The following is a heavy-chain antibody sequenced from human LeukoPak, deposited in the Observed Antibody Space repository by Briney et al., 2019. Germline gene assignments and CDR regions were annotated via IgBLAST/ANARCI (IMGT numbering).Heavy chain of an antibody. Sequence: SETLPLTCTVSGGSISSGAYYWSWIRQPPGKGLEWIGYIYDSGSTYYNPSLKSRVTISVDTSKSQFSLKLSSVTAADTAVYYCVRGVGSISSTYYYYGMDVWGQGTTVTVSS. CDR1: GGSISSGAYY. D-gene: IGHD3-3*02. CDR3: VRGVGSISSTYYYYGMDV. CDR2: IYDSGST. V-gene: IGHV4-30-4*01. J-gene: IGHJ6*02.